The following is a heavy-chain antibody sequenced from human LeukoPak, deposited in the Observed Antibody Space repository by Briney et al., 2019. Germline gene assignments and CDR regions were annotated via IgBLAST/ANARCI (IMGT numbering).Heavy chain of an antibody. J-gene: IGHJ4*02. CDR1: GYTFTSYY. D-gene: IGHD5-12*01. Sequence: GASVKVSCKASGYTFTSYYMHWVRQAPGQGLEWMGWINPNSGGTNYAQKFQGRVTMTRDTSISTAYMELSRLRSDDTAVYYCARASSGYDSYFDYWGQGTLVTVSS. CDR2: INPNSGGT. V-gene: IGHV1-2*02. CDR3: ARASSGYDSYFDY.